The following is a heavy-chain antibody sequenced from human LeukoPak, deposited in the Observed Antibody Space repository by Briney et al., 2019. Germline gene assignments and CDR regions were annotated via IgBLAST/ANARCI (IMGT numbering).Heavy chain of an antibody. CDR1: GFTFSNYW. V-gene: IGHV3-7*01. D-gene: IGHD3-22*01. Sequence: GGSLRLSCAASGFTFSNYWMTWVRQVPGGGLEWVANINQRGSETNYVDSVKGRFTISRDNAKNSLYLQMNSLRAEDTAVYYCARDLSQTYYYDSSGYSFDYWGQGTLATVSS. CDR2: INQRGSET. CDR3: ARDLSQTYYYDSSGYSFDY. J-gene: IGHJ4*02.